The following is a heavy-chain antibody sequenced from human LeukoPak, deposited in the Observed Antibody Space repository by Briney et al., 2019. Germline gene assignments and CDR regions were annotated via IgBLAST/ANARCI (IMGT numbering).Heavy chain of an antibody. V-gene: IGHV3-21*01. CDR3: ARAGGRDAFDI. CDR1: GFTFSSYN. Sequence: PGGSLRLSCAASGFTFSSYNMNWVRQAPGKGLEWVSSISSSSSYIYYADSVKGRFTISRDNAKNSLYLQMNSLRAEDTAVYYCARAGGRDAFDIWGQGTMVTVSS. J-gene: IGHJ3*02. CDR2: ISSSSSYI. D-gene: IGHD1-26*01.